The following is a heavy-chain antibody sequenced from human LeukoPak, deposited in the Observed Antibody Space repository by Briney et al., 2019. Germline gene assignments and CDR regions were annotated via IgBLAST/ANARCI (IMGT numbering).Heavy chain of an antibody. CDR2: INAGNDNT. J-gene: IGHJ6*04. CDR1: GYTFTSYA. CDR3: ARDLFSSYYGMDV. V-gene: IGHV1-3*01. D-gene: IGHD2-15*01. Sequence: ASVKVSCKASGYTFTSYAMHWVRQAPGQRLEWMGWINAGNDNTKYSQKFQGRVTITRDTSASTAYMELSSLRSEDTAVYYCARDLFSSYYGMDVWGKGTTVTVSS.